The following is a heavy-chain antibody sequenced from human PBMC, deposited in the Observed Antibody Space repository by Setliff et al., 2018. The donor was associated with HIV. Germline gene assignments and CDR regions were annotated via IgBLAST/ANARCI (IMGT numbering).Heavy chain of an antibody. D-gene: IGHD2-15*01. J-gene: IGHJ6*03. CDR2: INHSGRT. Sequence: LSLTCAVYGGSFSGYHWNWIRQPPGKGLEWIGEINHSGRTNYNPPLKSRVTISVDTSKNQFSLKLRSVTAADTAMYYCARVSITYWYSIPTFYYYYMDVWGKGTKVTVSS. CDR1: GGSFSGYH. V-gene: IGHV4-34*01. CDR3: ARVSITYWYSIPTFYYYYMDV.